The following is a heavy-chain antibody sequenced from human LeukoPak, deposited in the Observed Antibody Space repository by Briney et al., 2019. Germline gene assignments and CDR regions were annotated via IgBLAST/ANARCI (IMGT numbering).Heavy chain of an antibody. V-gene: IGHV1-46*01. D-gene: IGHD3-22*01. CDR2: INPSGGST. CDR3: ARDGEVNDSSGYHDY. CDR1: GYTFTSYY. Sequence: ASVRVSCKASGYTFTSYYMHWVRQALGQGLEWMGIINPSGGSTSYAQKFQGRVTMTRDTSTSTVYMELSSLRSEDTAVYYCARDGEVNDSSGYHDYWGQGTLVTVSS. J-gene: IGHJ4*02.